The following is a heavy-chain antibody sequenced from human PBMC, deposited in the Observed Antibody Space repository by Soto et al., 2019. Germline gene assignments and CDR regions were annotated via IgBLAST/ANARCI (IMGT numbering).Heavy chain of an antibody. D-gene: IGHD3-16*01. J-gene: IGHJ6*02. CDR2: IIPIFGTA. CDR1: GGTFSSYG. V-gene: IGHV1-69*13. Sequence: SVKVSCKASGGTFSSYGISWVRQAPGQGLEWMGGIIPIFGTANYAQKFQGRVTITADESTSTAYMELSSLRSEDTAVYYCARGGRSGTFYYYYGMDVWGQGTTVTVSS. CDR3: ARGGRSGTFYYYYGMDV.